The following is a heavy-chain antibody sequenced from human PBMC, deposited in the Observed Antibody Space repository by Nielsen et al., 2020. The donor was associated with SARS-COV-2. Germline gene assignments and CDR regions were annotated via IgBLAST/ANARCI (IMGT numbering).Heavy chain of an antibody. Sequence: GGSLRLSCAASGFTFDDYGMSWVRQAPGKGLEWVGRIKSKTDGGTTDYAAPVKGRFTISRDDSKNTLYLQMNSLKTEDTTVYYCTPWYSGSYTGPFDYWGQGTLVTVSS. CDR3: TPWYSGSYTGPFDY. CDR1: GFTFDDYG. D-gene: IGHD1-26*01. V-gene: IGHV3-15*01. CDR2: IKSKTDGGTT. J-gene: IGHJ4*02.